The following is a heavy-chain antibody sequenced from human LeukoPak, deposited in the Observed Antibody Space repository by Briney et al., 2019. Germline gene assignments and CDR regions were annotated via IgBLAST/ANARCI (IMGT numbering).Heavy chain of an antibody. Sequence: GASVKVSCKTSGYTFSDYYIHWVRQAPGQGLHWMGWINPKSGATLFSQSFQGRLTMTTDSSINTAYMELNRLLSDDTAVYYCARSDCSHTSCRRGGYYDFWGQGTLVAVSS. CDR3: ARSDCSHTSCRRGGYYDF. CDR2: INPKSGAT. CDR1: GYTFSDYY. J-gene: IGHJ4*02. V-gene: IGHV1-2*02. D-gene: IGHD2-2*01.